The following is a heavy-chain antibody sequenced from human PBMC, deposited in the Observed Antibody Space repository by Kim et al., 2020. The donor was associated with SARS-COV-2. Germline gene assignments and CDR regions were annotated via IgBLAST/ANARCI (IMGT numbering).Heavy chain of an antibody. CDR1: GYTLTQLS. D-gene: IGHD3-9*01. CDR2: FDPEDGET. V-gene: IGHV1-24*01. J-gene: IGHJ4*02. CDR3: ATADAYPLVSYYDILTGYCNRYYFDY. Sequence: ASVKVSCKVSGYTLTQLSMHWVRQAPGKGLEWVGGFDPEDGETIYAHKFQGRVTMNEDTSTDTAYMELSSLRSEDTAVYYCATADAYPLVSYYDILTGYCNRYYFDYWGQGTLVTVSS.